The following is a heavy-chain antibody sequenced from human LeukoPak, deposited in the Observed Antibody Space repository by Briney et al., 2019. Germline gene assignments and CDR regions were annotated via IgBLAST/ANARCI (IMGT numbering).Heavy chain of an antibody. J-gene: IGHJ4*02. D-gene: IGHD2-21*01. V-gene: IGHV4-4*02. CDR1: GGSISSSNW. CDR2: IYHSGST. CDR3: ASGRADCGGDCSIDY. Sequence: SETLSLTCAVSGGSISSSNWWSWVRQPPGKGLEWIGEIYHSGSTNYNPSLKSRVTISVDKSKNQFSLKLTSVTAADTAVYYCASGRADCGGDCSIDYWGQGTLVTVSS.